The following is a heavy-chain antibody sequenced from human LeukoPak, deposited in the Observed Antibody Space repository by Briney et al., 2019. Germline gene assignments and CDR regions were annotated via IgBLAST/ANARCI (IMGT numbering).Heavy chain of an antibody. CDR3: ARRKQGNWFYF. Sequence: GGSLRLSSVAPGFSLRMPSMHSLRLAPGKGLVWVSRISTDGGSTAYADSVRGRFTISRDNARNTLYLQMTSLRAEDTAVYYCARRKQGNWFYFWGKGALVTVSS. D-gene: IGHD1-20*01. V-gene: IGHV3-74*01. J-gene: IGHJ1*01. CDR2: ISTDGGST. CDR1: GFSLRMPS.